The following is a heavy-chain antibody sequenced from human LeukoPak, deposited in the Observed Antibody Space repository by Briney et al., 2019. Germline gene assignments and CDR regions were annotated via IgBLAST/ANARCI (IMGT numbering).Heavy chain of an antibody. V-gene: IGHV3-53*01. CDR3: ARPVTAVTGSGTFDI. J-gene: IGHJ3*02. Sequence: QSGGSQRVSCAASGFSVSSDYMSWVRQAPGKGLEWVSIIYTGGSTYYADSVKGRFTISRDDSKNTLFLQMGSLRAEDSAVYYCARPVTAVTGSGTFDIWGHGTMVTVSS. CDR2: IYTGGST. CDR1: GFSVSSDY. D-gene: IGHD3-10*01.